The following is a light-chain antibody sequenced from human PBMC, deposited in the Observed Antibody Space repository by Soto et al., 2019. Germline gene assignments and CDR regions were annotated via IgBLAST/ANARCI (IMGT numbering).Light chain of an antibody. CDR1: SSDVGGYNY. Sequence: QSALTQPRSVYGSPGQSVTISCTGTSSDVGGYNYVSWYQQHPGKAPKLMIYDVSKRPSGVPDRFSGSQSGNTASLTISGLQAEDEADYYCCSYAGSFVFGGGTKVTVL. J-gene: IGLJ2*01. CDR2: DVS. CDR3: CSYAGSFV. V-gene: IGLV2-11*01.